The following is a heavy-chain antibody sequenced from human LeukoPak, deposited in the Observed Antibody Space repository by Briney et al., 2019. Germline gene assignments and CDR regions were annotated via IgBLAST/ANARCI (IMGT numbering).Heavy chain of an antibody. V-gene: IGHV1-2*02. D-gene: IGHD4-17*01. Sequence: ASVKVSCKASGYTFTGYFMHWVRRAPGQGLEWMGWINPNSGGTKYAQKFQGRVTMTRDTSITTAYMELSRLTSDDTAVYYCARGRGAATTVITASLDDYWGQGTLVTVS. CDR3: ARGRGAATTVITASLDDY. CDR1: GYTFTGYF. J-gene: IGHJ4*02. CDR2: INPNSGGT.